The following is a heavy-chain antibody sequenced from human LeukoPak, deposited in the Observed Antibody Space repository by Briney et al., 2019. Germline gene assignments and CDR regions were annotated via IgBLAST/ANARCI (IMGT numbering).Heavy chain of an antibody. J-gene: IGHJ6*03. D-gene: IGHD4-23*01. CDR3: ARTTVVYYYYYMDV. CDR2: IYYSGST. V-gene: IGHV4-61*01. CDR1: GGSISSGSYY. Sequence: SETLSLTCTVSGGSISSGSYYWSWIRQPPGKGLEWIGYIYYSGSTNYNPSLKSRVTISVDTSKNQFSLKLSSVTAADTAVYYCARTTVVYYYYYMDVWGKGTTVTISS.